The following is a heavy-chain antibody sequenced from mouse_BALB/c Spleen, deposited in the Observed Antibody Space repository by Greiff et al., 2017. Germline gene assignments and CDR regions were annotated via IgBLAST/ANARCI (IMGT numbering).Heavy chain of an antibody. CDR3: TRGYYYGSSYVMRFAY. V-gene: IGHV1-5*01. D-gene: IGHD1-1*01. CDR2: IYPGNSDT. J-gene: IGHJ3*01. CDR1: GYTFTSYW. Sequence: VQLQQSGTVLARPGASVKMSCKASGYTFTSYWMHWVKQRPGQGLEWIGAIYPGNSDTSYNQKFKGKAKLTAVTSTSTAYMELSSLTNEDSAVYYCTRGYYYGSSYVMRFAYWGQGTLVTVSA.